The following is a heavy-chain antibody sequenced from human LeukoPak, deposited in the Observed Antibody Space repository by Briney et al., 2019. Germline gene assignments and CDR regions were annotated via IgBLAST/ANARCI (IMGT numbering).Heavy chain of an antibody. CDR1: GGSISSYY. D-gene: IGHD2/OR15-2a*01. V-gene: IGHV4-59*08. Sequence: TTSETLSLTCTVSGGSISSYYWSWIRQPPGKGLEWIGYIYYSGSTNYNPSLKSRVTISVDTSKNQFSLKLSSVTAADTAVYYCAAQILLCHYYWGQGALVTVSS. CDR2: IYYSGST. J-gene: IGHJ4*02. CDR3: AAQILLCHYY.